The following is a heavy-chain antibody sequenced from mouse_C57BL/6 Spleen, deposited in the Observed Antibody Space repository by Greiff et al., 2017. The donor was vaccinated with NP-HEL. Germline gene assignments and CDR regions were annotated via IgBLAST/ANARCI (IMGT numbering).Heavy chain of an antibody. CDR1: GYTFTSYW. CDR2: IDPSDSYT. CDR3: SRSDYYGSAFAY. Sequence: QVQLQQPGAELVRPGTSVKLSCKASGYTFTSYWMHWVKQRPGQGLEWIGVIDPSDSYTNYNQKFKGKATLTVDTSSSTAYMQLSSLASEDSTVYCCSRSDYYGSAFAYWGQGTLVTVSA. J-gene: IGHJ3*01. D-gene: IGHD1-1*01. V-gene: IGHV1-59*01.